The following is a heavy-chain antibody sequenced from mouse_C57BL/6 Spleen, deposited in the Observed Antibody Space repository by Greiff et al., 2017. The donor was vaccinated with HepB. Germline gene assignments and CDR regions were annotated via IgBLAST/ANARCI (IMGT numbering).Heavy chain of an antibody. V-gene: IGHV14-4*01. CDR3: TTLPVPSTGTNY. Sequence: EVQLKESGAELVRPGASVKLSCTASGFNIKDDYMHWVKQRPEQGLEWIGWIDPENGDTEYASKFQGKATITADTSSNTAYLQLSSLTSEDTAVYYCTTLPVPSTGTNYWGQGTTLTVSS. J-gene: IGHJ2*01. D-gene: IGHD4-1*02. CDR2: IDPENGDT. CDR1: GFNIKDDY.